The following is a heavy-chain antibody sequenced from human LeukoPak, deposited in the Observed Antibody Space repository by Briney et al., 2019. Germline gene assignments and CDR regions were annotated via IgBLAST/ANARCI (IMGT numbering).Heavy chain of an antibody. CDR1: GYTFTSYG. J-gene: IGHJ4*02. Sequence: ASVKVSCKASGYTFTSYGISWVRQAPGQGLEWMGWISAYNGNTNYAQKLQGRVTMTTDTSTSTACMELRSLRSDDTAVYYCARDYDSSGYYLTTFDYWGQGTLVTVSS. CDR2: ISAYNGNT. V-gene: IGHV1-18*01. CDR3: ARDYDSSGYYLTTFDY. D-gene: IGHD3-22*01.